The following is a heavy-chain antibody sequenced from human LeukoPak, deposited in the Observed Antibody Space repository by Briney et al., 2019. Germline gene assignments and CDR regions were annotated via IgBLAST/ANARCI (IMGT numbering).Heavy chain of an antibody. V-gene: IGHV4-59*01. CDR3: ARGRGYDILTGYYRNWFDP. D-gene: IGHD3-9*01. CDR1: GGSISSYY. Sequence: SETLSLTRTVSGGSISSYYWSWIRQPPGKGLEWIGYIYYSGSTNYNPSLKSRVTISVDTSKNQFPLKLGSVTAADTAVYHCARGRGYDILTGYYRNWFDPWGQGTLVTVSS. CDR2: IYYSGST. J-gene: IGHJ5*02.